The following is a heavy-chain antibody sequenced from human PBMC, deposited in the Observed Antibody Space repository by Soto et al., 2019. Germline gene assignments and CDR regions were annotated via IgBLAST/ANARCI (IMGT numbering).Heavy chain of an antibody. CDR1: GGSIGSYH. CDR2: VYYTGTT. CDR3: ARDTVLTGMFDL. D-gene: IGHD4-17*01. Sequence: SETLSLTCTVSGGSIGSYHWSWVRQPPGKGLEWIASVYYTGTTNYNPSLGSRVTISIDAPENQISLKLTSVAAADTAFYYCARDTVLTGMFDLWGQGTLVTVSS. J-gene: IGHJ5*02. V-gene: IGHV4-59*01.